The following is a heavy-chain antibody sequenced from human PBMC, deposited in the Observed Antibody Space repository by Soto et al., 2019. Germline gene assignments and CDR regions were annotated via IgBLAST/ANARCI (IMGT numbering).Heavy chain of an antibody. D-gene: IGHD3-22*01. CDR1: GGSISSGDYY. CDR2: IYYGGST. J-gene: IGHJ4*02. CDR3: ARDFRPSDSSGYYYIDY. V-gene: IGHV4-30-4*01. Sequence: SETLSLTCTVSGGSISSGDYYWSWIRQPPGKGLEWIGYIYYGGSTYYNPSLKSRVTISVDTSKNQFSLKLSSVTAADTAVYYCARDFRPSDSSGYYYIDYWGQGTLVTVSS.